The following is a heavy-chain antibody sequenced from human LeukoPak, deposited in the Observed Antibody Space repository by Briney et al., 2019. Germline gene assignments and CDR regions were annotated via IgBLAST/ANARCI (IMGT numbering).Heavy chain of an antibody. CDR3: ARDPRTLVGASYWYFDL. CDR2: IYYSGTT. V-gene: IGHV4-59*01. Sequence: PSETLSLTCSVSGGAISSYYWSWIRQPPGKGLEWLGYIYYSGTTIYSLSLKSRLTISVDTSKNQFSLLLSSVTAADTAAYYCARDPRTLVGASYWYFDLWGRGTLVTVSS. D-gene: IGHD1-26*01. J-gene: IGHJ2*01. CDR1: GGAISSYY.